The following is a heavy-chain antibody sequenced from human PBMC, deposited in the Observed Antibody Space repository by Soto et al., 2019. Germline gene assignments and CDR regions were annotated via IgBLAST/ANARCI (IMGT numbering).Heavy chain of an antibody. V-gene: IGHV4-34*01. Sequence: SETLSLTCAVYGGSFSGYYWSWIRQPPGKGLEWIGEINHSGSTNYNPSLKSRVTISVDTSKNQFSLKLSSVTAADTDVYYCARGAGTTVTTDYSLSCYCGMDVWGQGTTVTVSS. D-gene: IGHD4-17*01. CDR3: ARGAGTTVTTDYSLSCYCGMDV. CDR1: GGSFSGYY. CDR2: INHSGST. J-gene: IGHJ6*02.